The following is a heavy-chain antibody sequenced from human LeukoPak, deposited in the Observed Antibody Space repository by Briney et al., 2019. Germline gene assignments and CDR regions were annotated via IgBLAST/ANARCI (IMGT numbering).Heavy chain of an antibody. CDR1: GYTFIGYY. D-gene: IGHD2-15*01. V-gene: IGHV1-2*02. Sequence: GASVKVSCKASGYTFIGYYVHWVRQAPGQGLEWMGWIDPKNDATNYAQKFQGRVTVTKDTSITTAYMELSSLTSDDTAVYYCARDFGGTADGFDIWGQGTMVIVS. CDR3: ARDFGGTADGFDI. J-gene: IGHJ3*02. CDR2: IDPKNDAT.